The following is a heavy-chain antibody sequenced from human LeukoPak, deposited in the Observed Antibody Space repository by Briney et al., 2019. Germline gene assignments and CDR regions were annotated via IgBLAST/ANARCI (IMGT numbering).Heavy chain of an antibody. V-gene: IGHV3-49*04. CDR3: TRDTVGSRLPDEYFDY. Sequence: GRSLRLPCTASGFTFGDYAMSWVRQAPGKGLEWVGFIRSKAYGGTTEYAASVKGRFTISRDDSKSIAYLQMNSLKTEDTAVYYCTRDTVGSRLPDEYFDYWGQGTLVTVSS. D-gene: IGHD1-26*01. CDR2: IRSKAYGGTT. CDR1: GFTFGDYA. J-gene: IGHJ4*02.